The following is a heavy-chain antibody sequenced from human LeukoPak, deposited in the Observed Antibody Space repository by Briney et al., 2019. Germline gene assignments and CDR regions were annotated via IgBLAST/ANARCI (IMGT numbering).Heavy chain of an antibody. Sequence: GGSLRLSCAASGFTFSSYNINWVRQAPGKGLEWVSYISSSSSTTYYADSVKGRFTISRDNANNSLYLQMNSLRDEDTAVYYCARGRSGTGSHFDYWGQGTLVTVSS. CDR2: ISSSSSTT. D-gene: IGHD1-14*01. V-gene: IGHV3-48*02. CDR1: GFTFSSYN. CDR3: ARGRSGTGSHFDY. J-gene: IGHJ4*02.